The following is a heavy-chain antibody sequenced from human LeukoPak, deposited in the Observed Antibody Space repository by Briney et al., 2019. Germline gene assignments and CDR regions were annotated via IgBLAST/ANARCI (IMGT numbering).Heavy chain of an antibody. J-gene: IGHJ4*02. V-gene: IGHV3-11*05. CDR3: ARGTAAGRREFNFDY. D-gene: IGHD6-13*01. CDR2: ISSTSHFT. CDR1: GFAFSDYY. Sequence: PGGSLRLSCAASGFAFSDYYMSWIRQAPGKGLEWLSYISSTSHFTNYADSVKGRFTISRDNAKNSLYMQMNSLRAEDTAVYYCARGTAAGRREFNFDYWGQGTLVTVSS.